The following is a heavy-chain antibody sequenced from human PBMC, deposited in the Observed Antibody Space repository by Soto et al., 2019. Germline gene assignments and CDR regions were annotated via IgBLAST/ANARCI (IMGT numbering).Heavy chain of an antibody. V-gene: IGHV4-59*01. CDR2: IYYTEST. CDR3: ARWPNTSSSARAFDI. J-gene: IGHJ3*02. D-gene: IGHD6-6*01. CDR1: GYSLNYYY. Sequence: SETLSLTCIVSGYSLNYYYWSWIRRPPGKGLEWVGHIYYTESTYYNPSLKSRVTMSVDASNNLFSLKLSSVTAAGTAVYYCARWPNTSSSARAFDIWGQGTMVTVS.